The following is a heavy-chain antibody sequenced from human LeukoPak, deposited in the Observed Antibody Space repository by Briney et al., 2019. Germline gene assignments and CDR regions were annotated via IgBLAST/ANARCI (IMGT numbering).Heavy chain of an antibody. D-gene: IGHD3-22*01. CDR3: ARVLTTYYYDSSGYYDY. J-gene: IGHJ4*02. V-gene: IGHV3-7*01. CDR2: IKQDGSEK. CDR1: GFTFSSYW. Sequence: GGSLRLSCAASGFTFSSYWMSWVRQAPGKGLEWVANIKQDGSEKYYVDSVKGRFTISRDNAKNSLYLQMNSLRAEGTAVYYCARVLTTYYYDSSGYYDYWGQGTLVTVSS.